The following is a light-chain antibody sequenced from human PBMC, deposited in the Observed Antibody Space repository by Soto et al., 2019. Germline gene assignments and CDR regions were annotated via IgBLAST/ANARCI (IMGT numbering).Light chain of an antibody. CDR2: DAS. J-gene: IGKJ1*01. CDR1: QSIGTS. V-gene: IGKV1-5*01. CDR3: QQYISYSAT. Sequence: DIQLTQSPSTLSASVGDRVTITCRASQSIGTSLAWCQQKPGKAPKLLIYDASSLERGVPSRFSGSGSGTGFTLTISSLQPDDFATYYCQQYISYSATFGQGTKVEI.